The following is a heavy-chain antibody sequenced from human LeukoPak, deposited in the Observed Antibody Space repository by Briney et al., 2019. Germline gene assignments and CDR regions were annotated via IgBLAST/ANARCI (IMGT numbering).Heavy chain of an antibody. V-gene: IGHV1-2*02. J-gene: IGHJ5*02. D-gene: IGHD2-15*01. CDR2: INSNNGDT. CDR1: GYTFTGYY. Sequence: ASVKVSCKATGYTFTGYYMQWVRQAPGQGLEWMGWINSNNGDTNYAQKFQGRVTMTRDTSISTAYMELSGLRSDDTAVYYCARDVVAATSNWFDPWGQGTLVTVSP. CDR3: ARDVVAATSNWFDP.